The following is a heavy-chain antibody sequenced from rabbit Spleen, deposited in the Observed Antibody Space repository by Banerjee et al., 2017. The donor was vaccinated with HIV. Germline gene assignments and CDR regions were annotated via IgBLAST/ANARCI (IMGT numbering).Heavy chain of an antibody. CDR3: ATYNYRYLGYDL. CDR1: GFTLSSDYW. J-gene: IGHJ3*01. D-gene: IGHD7-1*01. CDR2: ISTGSSGST. Sequence: QSLEESGGDLVKPGASLTLTCTASGFTLSSDYWKCWVRQAPGKGLEWIGCISTGSSGSTYYASWAKGRFTISKTSSTTVTLQMTSLTAADTAAYFCATYNYRYLGYDLWGQGTLVTVS. V-gene: IGHV1S40*01.